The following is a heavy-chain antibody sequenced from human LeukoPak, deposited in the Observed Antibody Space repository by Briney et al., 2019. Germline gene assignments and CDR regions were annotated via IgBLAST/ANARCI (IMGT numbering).Heavy chain of an antibody. CDR1: GVTFSSYG. CDR2: ISSDGNDK. Sequence: GGSLRLSCAASGVTFSSYGMHWVRQAPGKGLEWVALISSDGNDKLYGDSVKGRFTISRDDSKSTLYLQMNSLRAEDTAVYYCAKRPSDYGDYVTYFDYWGQGTLVTVSS. J-gene: IGHJ4*02. D-gene: IGHD4-17*01. V-gene: IGHV3-30*18. CDR3: AKRPSDYGDYVTYFDY.